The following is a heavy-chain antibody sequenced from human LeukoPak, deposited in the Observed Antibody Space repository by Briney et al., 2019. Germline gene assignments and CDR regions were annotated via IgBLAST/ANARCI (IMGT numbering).Heavy chain of an antibody. D-gene: IGHD2-2*01. Sequence: PSETLSLTCTVSGGSISSGSYYWSWIRQPAGKGLEWIGRIYTSGSTNYNPSLKSRVTISVDTSKNQFSLKLSSVTAADTAVYYCARGGSTSAGGYYYYYMDVWGKGTTVTVSS. CDR3: ARGGSTSAGGYYYYYMDV. J-gene: IGHJ6*03. CDR2: IYTSGST. V-gene: IGHV4-61*02. CDR1: GGSISSGSYY.